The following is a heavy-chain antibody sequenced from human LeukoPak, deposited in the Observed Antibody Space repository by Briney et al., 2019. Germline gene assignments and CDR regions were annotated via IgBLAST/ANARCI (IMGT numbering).Heavy chain of an antibody. V-gene: IGHV3-23*01. D-gene: IGHD1-1*01. CDR1: GFNFRNFA. CDR2: ISGSGDQT. J-gene: IGHJ4*02. CDR3: AKGGYSSPNSYFDD. Sequence: GGSLRLSRAASGFNFRNFAMSWVRRAPGKGPEWGSAISGSGDQTYYADSVRGRFTISRDNSKNTLHLQMNSLRAEDTALYYCAKGGYSSPNSYFDDWGQGTLVTVSS.